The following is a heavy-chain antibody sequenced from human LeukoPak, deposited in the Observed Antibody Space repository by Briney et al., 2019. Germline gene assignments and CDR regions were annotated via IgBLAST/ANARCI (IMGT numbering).Heavy chain of an antibody. J-gene: IGHJ4*02. CDR2: IIPIFGTA. V-gene: IGHV1-69*05. CDR1: GGTFSSYA. Sequence: SVKVSCKASGGTFSSYAISWVRQAPGQGLEWMGGIIPIFGTANYAQKFQGRVTITTDESTSTAYMELSSLRSEDTAVYYCARDNDFWSGYFYFDYWGQGTLVTVSS. CDR3: ARDNDFWSGYFYFDY. D-gene: IGHD3-3*01.